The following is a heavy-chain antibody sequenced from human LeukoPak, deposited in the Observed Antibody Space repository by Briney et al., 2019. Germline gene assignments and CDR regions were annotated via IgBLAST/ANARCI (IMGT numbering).Heavy chain of an antibody. CDR2: ISSSSSYI. D-gene: IGHD6-13*01. Sequence: PGGSLRLSCAASGFTFSSYSMNWVRQAPGKGLEWVSSISSSSSYIYYADSVKGRFTISRDNAKNSLYLQMNSLRAEDTAVYYCARARIAAAGIHGWGQGTLVTVSS. CDR3: ARARIAAAGIHG. CDR1: GFTFSSYS. J-gene: IGHJ4*02. V-gene: IGHV3-21*01.